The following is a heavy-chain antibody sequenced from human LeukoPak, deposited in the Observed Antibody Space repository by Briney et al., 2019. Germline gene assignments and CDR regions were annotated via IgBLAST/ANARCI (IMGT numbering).Heavy chain of an antibody. D-gene: IGHD5-18*01. Sequence: ASVKVSCKASGYTFTGYYMHWVRQAPGQGLECMGWINPNSGGTNYAQKFQGRVTMTRDTSISTAYMELSRLRSDDTAVYYCARVVNTASRNWGQGTLVTVSS. CDR2: INPNSGGT. V-gene: IGHV1-2*02. J-gene: IGHJ4*02. CDR3: ARVVNTASRN. CDR1: GYTFTGYY.